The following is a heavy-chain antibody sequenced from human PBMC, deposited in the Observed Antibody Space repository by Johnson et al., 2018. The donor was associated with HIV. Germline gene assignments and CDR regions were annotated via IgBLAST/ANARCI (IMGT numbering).Heavy chain of an antibody. CDR3: AKDRGTGIARDAFDM. CDR2: IWYDGSNK. CDR1: GFTFSSYG. V-gene: IGHV3-33*06. J-gene: IGHJ3*02. D-gene: IGHD6-13*01. Sequence: QVQLVESGGGVVQPGRSLRLSCAASGFTFSSYGMHWVRQAPGKGLEWVAVIWYDGSNKYYADSVKGRFTISRDNSKNTLYLQMNSLTVEYTALYHCAKDRGTGIARDAFDMWGQGTMVTVSS.